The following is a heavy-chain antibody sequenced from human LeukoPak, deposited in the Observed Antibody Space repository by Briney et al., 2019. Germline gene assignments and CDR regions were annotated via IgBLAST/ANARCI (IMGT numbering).Heavy chain of an antibody. CDR3: ATGVFCATTTCPGYQHFYYFMDL. J-gene: IGHJ6*03. D-gene: IGHD2-2*01. CDR1: GFTLADLS. CDR2: FDRKNGDT. V-gene: IGHV1-24*01. Sequence: ASVTVSCKVSGFTLADLSMHWVRQAPGKGLEWVGGFDRKNGDTIYAQRFRGRVTLTEDTSTGTAYMDLSSLSADDTAVYYCATGVFCATTTCPGYQHFYYFMDLWGKGTTVTVSS.